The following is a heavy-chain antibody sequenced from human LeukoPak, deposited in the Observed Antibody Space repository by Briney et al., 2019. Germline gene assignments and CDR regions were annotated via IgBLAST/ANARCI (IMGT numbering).Heavy chain of an antibody. D-gene: IGHD3-3*01. V-gene: IGHV3-7*01. Sequence: GGSLRLSCAASGLTFNTYWMNWVRQAPGEGLEWVASIKQDGSEKYYVDSVKGRFTISRDNAKNSLFLQMNSLRAEDTAVYYCARDRNTDFWSGYYTNYFDYWGQGTLVTVSS. CDR1: GLTFNTYW. J-gene: IGHJ4*02. CDR3: ARDRNTDFWSGYYTNYFDY. CDR2: IKQDGSEK.